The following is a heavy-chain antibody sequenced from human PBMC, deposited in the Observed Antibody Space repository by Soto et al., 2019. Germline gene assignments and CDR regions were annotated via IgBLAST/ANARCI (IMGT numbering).Heavy chain of an antibody. D-gene: IGHD6-13*01. CDR1: GFSFDDYA. V-gene: IGHV3-9*01. Sequence: PGGSVRLSCAASGFSFDDYAMHWVRQAPGKGLEWVSGISWNSGSIGYADSVKGRFTISRDNAKNSLYLQMNSLRAEDTALYYCAKDVDMAAAGTGYYFDYWGQGTLVTVSS. CDR2: ISWNSGSI. J-gene: IGHJ4*02. CDR3: AKDVDMAAAGTGYYFDY.